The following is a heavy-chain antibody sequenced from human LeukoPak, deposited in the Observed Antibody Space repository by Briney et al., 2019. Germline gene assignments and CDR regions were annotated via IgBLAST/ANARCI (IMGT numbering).Heavy chain of an antibody. Sequence: GGSLRLSCAASGFTFSSYSMNWVRQVPGKGLEWVSSISSSSSYIYYADSVKGRFTISRDNAKNSLYLQMNSLRAEDTAVYYCARFRSYSYYFDYWGQGTLVTVSS. D-gene: IGHD1-26*01. V-gene: IGHV3-21*01. CDR1: GFTFSSYS. CDR2: ISSSSSYI. J-gene: IGHJ4*02. CDR3: ARFRSYSYYFDY.